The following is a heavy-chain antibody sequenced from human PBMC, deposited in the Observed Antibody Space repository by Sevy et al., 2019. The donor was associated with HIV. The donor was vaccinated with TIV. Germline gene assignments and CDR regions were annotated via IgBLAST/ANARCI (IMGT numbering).Heavy chain of an antibody. V-gene: IGHV3-49*04. CDR3: TRWKGLQSIFDY. CDR1: GFTFGDYA. Sequence: GESLKISCTTSGFTFGDYAMNWVRQAPGKGLEWVAFLKSKADGGTVDHAASVKGRFTISRDDSKSIAYLQMNDLTTEDTGVYYCTRWKGLQSIFDYWGHGALVTVSS. J-gene: IGHJ4*01. CDR2: LKSKADGGTV. D-gene: IGHD1-1*01.